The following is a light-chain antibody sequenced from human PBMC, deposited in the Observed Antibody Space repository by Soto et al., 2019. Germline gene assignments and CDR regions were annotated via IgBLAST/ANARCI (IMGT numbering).Light chain of an antibody. CDR1: QSIRNW. CDR2: KAS. J-gene: IGKJ2*01. V-gene: IGKV1-5*03. CDR3: QQYDSYPYT. Sequence: DIQMTQSPSILSASIGDRVTITCRASQSIRNWLAWYQQKPGKAPKILIYKASNLETGVPSRFSGGGSGTEFTLTISSLQPDDFATYYCQQYDSYPYTFGQGTKLDIK.